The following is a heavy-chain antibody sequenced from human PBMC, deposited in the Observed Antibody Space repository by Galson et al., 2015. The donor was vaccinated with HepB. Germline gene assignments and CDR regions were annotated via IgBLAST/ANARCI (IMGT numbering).Heavy chain of an antibody. D-gene: IGHD6-6*01. V-gene: IGHV3-48*02. Sequence: SLRLSCAASGFTFSSYGMNWVRQAPGKGLEWVSYISSSSSTLYYADSVQGRFTISRDKAKNSLYLRMSSLRDEDTAVYYCARGRGVAARPDWFDPWGQGTLVTVSS. CDR1: GFTFSSYG. J-gene: IGHJ5*02. CDR3: ARGRGVAARPDWFDP. CDR2: ISSSSSTL.